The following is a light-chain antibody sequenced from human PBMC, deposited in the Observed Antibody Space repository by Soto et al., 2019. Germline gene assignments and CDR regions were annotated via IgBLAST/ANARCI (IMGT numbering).Light chain of an antibody. V-gene: IGLV2-8*01. J-gene: IGLJ3*02. CDR1: SSDVGGYNY. CDR2: EVY. Sequence: QSVLTQPASVSGSPGQSITISCSGTSSDVGGYNYVSWYQQHPGKAPKVIIYEVYKRPSGVPDRFSGSKSGKTASLTVSGLQADDEADYYCSSYVGNNNLVFGGGTSSPS. CDR3: SSYVGNNNLV.